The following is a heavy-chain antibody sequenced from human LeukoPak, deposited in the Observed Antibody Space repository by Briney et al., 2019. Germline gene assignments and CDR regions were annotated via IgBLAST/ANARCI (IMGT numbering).Heavy chain of an antibody. CDR3: ASLGYSYGYTDY. D-gene: IGHD5-18*01. J-gene: IGHJ4*02. CDR2: MNPNSVNT. V-gene: IGHV1-8*01. CDR1: GYTFTSYD. Sequence: ASVKVSCKASGYTFTSYDIKWVRQAPGQGLEWMGWMNPNSVNTGYAQKFQGRVTMTRNTSISTAYMELSSLRSEDTAVYYCASLGYSYGYTDYWGQGTLVTVSS.